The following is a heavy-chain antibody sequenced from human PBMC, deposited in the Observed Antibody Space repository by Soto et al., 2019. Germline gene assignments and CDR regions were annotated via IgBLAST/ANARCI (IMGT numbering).Heavy chain of an antibody. Sequence: SETLSLTCTVSGGSISSSSYYWGWIRQPPGKGLEWIGSIYYSGSTYYNPSLKSRVTISVDTSKNQFSLKLSSETAADTAVYYCARKITIFGVGNNWFDPWGQGTLVTVSS. CDR1: GGSISSSSYY. CDR3: ARKITIFGVGNNWFDP. J-gene: IGHJ5*02. CDR2: IYYSGST. D-gene: IGHD3-3*01. V-gene: IGHV4-39*01.